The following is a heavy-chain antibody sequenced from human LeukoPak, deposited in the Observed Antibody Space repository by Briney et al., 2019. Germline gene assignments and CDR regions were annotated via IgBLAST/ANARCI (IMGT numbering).Heavy chain of an antibody. Sequence: PGGSLRLSCAASGFTFSDYYMSWIRQAPGKGLEWVSYISSSGSTIYYADSVKGRFTISRDNAKNSLYLQMNSLRAEDTAVYYCARYSSGWYYYYYYYMDVWGKGTTVTISS. CDR1: GFTFSDYY. V-gene: IGHV3-11*01. J-gene: IGHJ6*03. D-gene: IGHD6-19*01. CDR3: ARYSSGWYYYYYYYMDV. CDR2: ISSSGSTI.